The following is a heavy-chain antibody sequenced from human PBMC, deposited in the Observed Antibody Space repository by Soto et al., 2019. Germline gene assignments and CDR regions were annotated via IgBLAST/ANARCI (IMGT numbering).Heavy chain of an antibody. J-gene: IGHJ6*02. Sequence: SETLSLTCAVSGGSISSGGYSWSWIRQPPGKGLEWIGYIYHSGSTYYNPSLKSRVTISVDRSKNQFSLKLSSVTAADTAVYYCARVNYDFWSGFYYGMDVWGQGTMVTVSS. D-gene: IGHD3-3*01. CDR1: GGSISSGGYS. V-gene: IGHV4-30-2*01. CDR2: IYHSGST. CDR3: ARVNYDFWSGFYYGMDV.